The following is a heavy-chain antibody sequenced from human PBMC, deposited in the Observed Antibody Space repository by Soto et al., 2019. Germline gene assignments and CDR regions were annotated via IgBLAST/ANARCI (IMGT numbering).Heavy chain of an antibody. CDR1: GGSVSSSSYY. D-gene: IGHD5-12*01. J-gene: IGHJ6*03. V-gene: IGHV4-39*07. Sequence: SETLSLTCTVSGGSVSSSSYYWSWIRQPPGKGLEWIGEINHSGSTNCNPSLKSRVTISVDTSKNQLSLKLSSVTAADIAVYYCARVGRYSSYQRAPAYYYYYYMDVWGKGTTVTV. CDR2: INHSGST. CDR3: ARVGRYSSYQRAPAYYYYYYMDV.